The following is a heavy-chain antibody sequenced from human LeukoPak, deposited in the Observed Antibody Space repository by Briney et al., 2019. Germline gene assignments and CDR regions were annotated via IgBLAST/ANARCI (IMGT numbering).Heavy chain of an antibody. D-gene: IGHD3-10*01. CDR1: GYSFTDYY. V-gene: IGHV1-2*02. CDR2: SSPRSGDT. J-gene: IGHJ4*02. Sequence: GSVKVSCKASGYSFTDYYMHWVRQAPGQGLEWMGWSSPRSGDTSYAQKFQGRVTMPRDTSINTVDMDLSGLTSDDTAVFYCARGREIHGGSDTKLDDDWGQGSLVSVSS. CDR3: ARGREIHGGSDTKLDDD.